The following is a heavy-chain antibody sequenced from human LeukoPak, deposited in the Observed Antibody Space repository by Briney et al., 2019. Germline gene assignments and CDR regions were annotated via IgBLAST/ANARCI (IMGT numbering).Heavy chain of an antibody. J-gene: IGHJ6*02. D-gene: IGHD1-14*01. CDR3: AKVSGGGLYYDGMDV. CDR1: GFIFSSHG. V-gene: IGHV3-33*06. Sequence: GGSLRLSCVSSGFIFSSHGMQWVRQAPGKGLEWVAVIGHDGSSQNYADSVKGRFTVSRDNSKNTLYLQMNSLRAEDTAVYYCAKVSGGGLYYDGMDVWGQGTTVTVSS. CDR2: IGHDGSSQ.